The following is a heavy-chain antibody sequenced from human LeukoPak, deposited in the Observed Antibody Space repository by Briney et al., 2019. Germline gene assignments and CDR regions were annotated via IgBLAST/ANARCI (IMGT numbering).Heavy chain of an antibody. V-gene: IGHV1-46*01. CDR2: SNPSGGST. CDR3: ARGGLDYSNGPPHNWFDP. D-gene: IGHD4-11*01. CDR1: GYTFTSYY. Sequence: ASVKVSCKSSGYTFTSYYMHWVRQAPGQGLEWMGISNPSGGSTSYEQKFQGRVTMTRDTSTSTVYIELSSLRSEDTAVYYCARGGLDYSNGPPHNWFDPWGQGTLVTVSS. J-gene: IGHJ5*02.